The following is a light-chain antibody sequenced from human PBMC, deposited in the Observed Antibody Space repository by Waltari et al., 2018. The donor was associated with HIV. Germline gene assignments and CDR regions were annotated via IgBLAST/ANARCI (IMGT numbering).Light chain of an antibody. CDR1: HLGIW. CDR3: QQSLTFT. J-gene: IGKJ3*01. CDR2: KTS. V-gene: IGKV1-5*03. Sequence: DIQVTQSPSTLSASVGDSVTITCRASHLGIWLAWYQQKPGKAPKLLIYKTSTLEIGVPSRFSGSRSGTEFTLTISSLEPDDFATYYCQQSLTFTFGPGTKVDLK.